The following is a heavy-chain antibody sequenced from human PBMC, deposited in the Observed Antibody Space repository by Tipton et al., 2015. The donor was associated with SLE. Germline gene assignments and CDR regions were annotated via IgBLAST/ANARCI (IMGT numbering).Heavy chain of an antibody. CDR3: ARLLGGRSWTFDI. CDR2: IYYNGNT. J-gene: IGHJ3*02. Sequence: TLSLTCTVSVGSISSYYWSWIRQPPGKGLEWIGYIYYNGNTNYNPSLKSRVTISVDTSMNQFSLNLNSVTAADTAVYYCARLLGGRSWTFDIWGQGTMVTVSS. D-gene: IGHD1-26*01. CDR1: VGSISSYY. V-gene: IGHV4-59*08.